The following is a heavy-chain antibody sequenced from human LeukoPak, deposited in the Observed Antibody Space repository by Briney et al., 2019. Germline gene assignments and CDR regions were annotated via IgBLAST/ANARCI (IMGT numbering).Heavy chain of an antibody. J-gene: IGHJ4*02. V-gene: IGHV4-59*08. D-gene: IGHD5-24*01. CDR1: GGSISSYY. CDR2: IYYSGST. Sequence: SSETLSLTCTVSGGSISSYYWSWIRQPPGKGLEWIGYIYYSGSTNYNPSLKSRVTISVDTSKNRFSLKLRSVTAADTAVYYCARGARAGYNLEPFDYWGQGTLVTVSS. CDR3: ARGARAGYNLEPFDY.